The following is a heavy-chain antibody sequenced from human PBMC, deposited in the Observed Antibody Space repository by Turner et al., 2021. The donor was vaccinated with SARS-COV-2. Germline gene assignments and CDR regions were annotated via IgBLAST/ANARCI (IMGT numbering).Heavy chain of an antibody. D-gene: IGHD4-17*01. V-gene: IGHV1-69*06. J-gene: IGHJ6*02. CDR3: ATATVIYGDYENYYYYYGMDV. CDR1: GGTFSSYA. CDR2: IIPIFGTT. Sequence: QVQLVQSGAEVKKPGSSVKVSCKASGGTFSSYAISWVRQAPGQGLEWMGGIIPIFGTTSYAQKFQGRVTMTEDTSTDTAYMEVSSLRSEDTAVYYCATATVIYGDYENYYYYYGMDVWGQGTTVTVSS.